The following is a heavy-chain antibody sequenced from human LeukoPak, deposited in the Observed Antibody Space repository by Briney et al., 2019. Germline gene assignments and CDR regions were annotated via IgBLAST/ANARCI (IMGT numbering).Heavy chain of an antibody. CDR2: INSSGGST. CDR1: GYIFTSYN. J-gene: IGHJ4*02. Sequence: ASVKVSRKASGYIFTSYNMYWVRQAPGQGLEWMGIINSSGGSTNYAQKFQGRVTMTRDTSTSTVYMELSSLRSEDTAVYYCARFAVHRRLTVAGQFGLDYWGQGTLVTVSS. D-gene: IGHD6-19*01. CDR3: ARFAVHRRLTVAGQFGLDY. V-gene: IGHV1-46*01.